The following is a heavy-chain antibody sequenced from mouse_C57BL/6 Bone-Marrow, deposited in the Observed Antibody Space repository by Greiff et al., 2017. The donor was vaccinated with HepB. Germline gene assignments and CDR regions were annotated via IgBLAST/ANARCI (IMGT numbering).Heavy chain of an antibody. CDR2: IDPENGDT. D-gene: IGHD2-1*01. CDR1: GFNIKDDY. V-gene: IGHV14-4*01. CDR3: TNGNPYYYAMDY. J-gene: IGHJ4*01. Sequence: DVQLQESGAELVRPGASVKLSCTASGFNIKDDYMHWVKQRPEQGLEWIGWIDPENGDTEYASKFQGKATITADTSSNTAYLQLSSLTSEDTAVYYCTNGNPYYYAMDYWGQGTSVTVSS.